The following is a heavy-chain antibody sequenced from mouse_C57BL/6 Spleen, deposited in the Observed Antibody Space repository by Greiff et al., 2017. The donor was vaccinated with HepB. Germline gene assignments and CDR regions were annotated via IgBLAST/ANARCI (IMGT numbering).Heavy chain of an antibody. V-gene: IGHV1-69*01. CDR3: ARSGDGYYVGFAY. CDR2: IDPSDSYT. D-gene: IGHD2-3*01. Sequence: QVHVKQPGAELVMPGASVKLSCKASGYTFTSYWMHWVKQRPGQGLEWIGEIDPSDSYTNYNQKFKGKSTLTVDKSSSTAYMQLSSLTSEDSAVYYCARSGDGYYVGFAYWGQGTLVTVSA. J-gene: IGHJ3*01. CDR1: GYTFTSYW.